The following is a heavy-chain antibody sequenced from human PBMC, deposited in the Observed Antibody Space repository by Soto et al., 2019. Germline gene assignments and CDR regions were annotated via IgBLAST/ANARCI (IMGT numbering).Heavy chain of an antibody. Sequence: SETLSLTCGVSGGTIRSPDWWTWVRQPPGKGLEWIGEIFQSGSTNYTPSLESRVTISVDNSKNQFSLTLTSVTAADTAVYFCARGRGRYSSGWSWFDPWGQGILVTVSS. D-gene: IGHD6-19*01. J-gene: IGHJ5*02. CDR3: ARGRGRYSSGWSWFDP. CDR2: IFQSGST. CDR1: GGTIRSPDW. V-gene: IGHV4-4*02.